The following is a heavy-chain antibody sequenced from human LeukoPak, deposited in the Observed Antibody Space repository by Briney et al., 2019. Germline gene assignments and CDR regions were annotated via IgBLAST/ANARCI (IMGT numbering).Heavy chain of an antibody. J-gene: IGHJ4*02. V-gene: IGHV1-69*13. Sequence: SVKVSCKASGGTFRSYAISWVRQAPGQGLEWMGGIIPIFGTANYAQKFQGRVTITADESTSTAYMELSSLRSEDTAVYYCARGDSGWYSFDYWGQGTLVTVSS. CDR3: ARGDSGWYSFDY. D-gene: IGHD6-19*01. CDR1: GGTFRSYA. CDR2: IIPIFGTA.